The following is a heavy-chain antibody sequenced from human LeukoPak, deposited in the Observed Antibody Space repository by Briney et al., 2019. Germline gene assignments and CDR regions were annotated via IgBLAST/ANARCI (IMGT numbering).Heavy chain of an antibody. CDR2: IYYSGST. D-gene: IGHD2-15*01. J-gene: IGHJ5*02. CDR1: GGSISSYY. V-gene: IGHV4-59*01. CDR3: ARGQGYCSGGSCYLGWFDP. Sequence: SETLSLTCTVSGGSISSYYWSWIRQPPGKGLEWIGYIYYSGSTNYNPSLKSRVTISVDTSKNQFSLKLSSVTAADTAVYYCARGQGYCSGGSCYLGWFDPWGQGTLVTVSS.